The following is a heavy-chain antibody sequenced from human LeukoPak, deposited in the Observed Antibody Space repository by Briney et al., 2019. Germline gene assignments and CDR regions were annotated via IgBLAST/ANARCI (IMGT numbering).Heavy chain of an antibody. V-gene: IGHV3-21*01. Sequence: GGSLRLSCAASGFTFSSYSMNWVRQAPGKGLEWVSSISTSSNYIYYTDSVKGRFTISRDNAKNSLYPQMNSLRAEDTAVYYCARDVYSSGWYDYDYWGQGTLVTVSS. CDR3: ARDVYSSGWYDYDY. CDR1: GFTFSSYS. CDR2: ISTSSNYI. D-gene: IGHD6-19*01. J-gene: IGHJ4*02.